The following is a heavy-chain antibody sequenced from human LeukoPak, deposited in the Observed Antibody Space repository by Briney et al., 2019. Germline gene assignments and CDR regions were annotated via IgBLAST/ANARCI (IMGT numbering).Heavy chain of an antibody. Sequence: GGSLRLSCAASGFTFSSYEMNWVRQAPGKGLEGVSYISSSGSTIYYADSVKGRFTISRDNAKNSLYLQMNSLRAEDTAVYYCARSVRVRFLEWTFRGNWFDPWGQGTLVTVSS. CDR1: GFTFSSYE. V-gene: IGHV3-48*03. CDR2: ISSSGSTI. CDR3: ARSVRVRFLEWTFRGNWFDP. J-gene: IGHJ5*02. D-gene: IGHD3-3*01.